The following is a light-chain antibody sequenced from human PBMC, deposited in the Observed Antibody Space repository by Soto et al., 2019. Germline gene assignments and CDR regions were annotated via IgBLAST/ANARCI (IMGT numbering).Light chain of an antibody. J-gene: IGLJ1*01. V-gene: IGLV2-14*01. CDR1: NSDVGAYRF. Sequence: QSVLAQPASVSGSPGQSITISCTGTNSDVGAYRFVFWYQQHPGKAPKLMIYEVSHRPSGISDRFSGSKSGNTASLTISGLQAEDEADYYCTSYTSTSHYVFGTGTKVTVL. CDR3: TSYTSTSHYV. CDR2: EVS.